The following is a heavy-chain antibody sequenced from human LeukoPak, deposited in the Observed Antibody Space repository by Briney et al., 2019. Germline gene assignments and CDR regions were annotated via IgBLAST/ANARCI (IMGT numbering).Heavy chain of an antibody. J-gene: IGHJ3*02. V-gene: IGHV3-7*01. Sequence: PGGSLRLSCAASGFTFSSYWMSWVRQAPGKGLEWVANIKQDGSEKYYVDSVKGRFTISRDNAKSSLYLQMNSLRAEDTAVYYCARVGIGSGSYNDAFDIWGQGTMVTVSS. CDR2: IKQDGSEK. CDR1: GFTFSSYW. CDR3: ARVGIGSGSYNDAFDI. D-gene: IGHD3-10*01.